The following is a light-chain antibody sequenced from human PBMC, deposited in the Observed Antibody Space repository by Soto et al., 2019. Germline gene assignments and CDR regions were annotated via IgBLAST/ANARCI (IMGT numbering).Light chain of an antibody. CDR2: DVS. CDR3: RSYTSSSTLL. CDR1: SSDVGGYNY. J-gene: IGLJ2*01. Sequence: QSALTQPASVSGSPGQSITISCTGTSSDVGGYNYVSWYQQHPGKAPKLMIYDVSNRHSGVSNRFSGSKSGNTASLTISGLQAEDEADYSCRSYTSSSTLLFGGGTKLTVL. V-gene: IGLV2-14*01.